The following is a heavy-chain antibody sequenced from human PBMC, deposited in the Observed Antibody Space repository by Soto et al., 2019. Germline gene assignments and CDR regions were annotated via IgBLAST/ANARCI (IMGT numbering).Heavy chain of an antibody. CDR2: INHSGST. J-gene: IGHJ5*02. V-gene: IGHV4-34*01. CDR1: GGSFSGYY. D-gene: IGHD2-2*01. Sequence: SSETLSLTCAVYGGSFSGYYWSWIRRPPGKGLEWIGEINHSGSTNYNPSLKSRVTISVDTSKNQFSLKLSSVTAADTAVYYCARGGIVLVPARGLFDPCGQRTLVTVSA. CDR3: ARGGIVLVPARGLFDP.